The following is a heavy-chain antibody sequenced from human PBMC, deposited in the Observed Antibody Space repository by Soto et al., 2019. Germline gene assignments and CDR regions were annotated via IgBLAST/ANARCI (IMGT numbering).Heavy chain of an antibody. Sequence: QLVETGGGLIQPGTSLTLSCAASGFSVSRNYMTWVRQAPGKGLEWVSFVYSGGATFYADSVKGRFILSRDDSQTTMYLQMNDRRAEDTAVYYCARVPGRLWGRGTLVTVAS. D-gene: IGHD3-10*01. V-gene: IGHV3-53*02. CDR2: VYSGGAT. CDR1: GFSVSRNY. J-gene: IGHJ4*02. CDR3: ARVPGRL.